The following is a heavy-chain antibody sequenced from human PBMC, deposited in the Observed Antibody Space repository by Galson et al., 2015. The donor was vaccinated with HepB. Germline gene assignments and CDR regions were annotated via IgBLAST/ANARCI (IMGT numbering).Heavy chain of an antibody. J-gene: IGHJ5*02. CDR3: ARHQYCSSTSCSNWFDP. Sequence: QSGAEVKKSGESLRISCKGSGYSFTSYWISWVRQMPGKGLEWMGRIDPSDSYTNHSPSFQGHVTISADKSISTAYLQWSSLKASDTAMYYCARHQYCSSTSCSNWFDPWGQGTLVTVSS. CDR1: GYSFTSYW. D-gene: IGHD2-2*01. V-gene: IGHV5-10-1*01. CDR2: IDPSDSYT.